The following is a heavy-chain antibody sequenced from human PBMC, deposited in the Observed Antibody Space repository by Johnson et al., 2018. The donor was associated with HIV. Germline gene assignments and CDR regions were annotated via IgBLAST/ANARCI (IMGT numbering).Heavy chain of an antibody. J-gene: IGHJ3*02. CDR3: AREWSSSRWTYGFHI. D-gene: IGHD6-13*01. V-gene: IGHV3-30*03. CDR1: GFTFRSYG. Sequence: QVQLVESGGGVVQPGRSLRLSCAASGFTFRSYGMHWVRQAPGKGLEWVAVISYDGSDKYYVDSVKGRFTISRDNSENTLNLQMNSLRAEDTAVYYCAREWSSSRWTYGFHIWGQGTLVTVSS. CDR2: ISYDGSDK.